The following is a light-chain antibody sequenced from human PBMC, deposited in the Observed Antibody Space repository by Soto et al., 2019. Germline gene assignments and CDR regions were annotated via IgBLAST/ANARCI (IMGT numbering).Light chain of an antibody. CDR2: GAS. CDR1: QSVNNNY. Sequence: EIVLTQSPGTLSLSPGERATLSCRASQSVNNNYLAWYQQKSGQAPRLLIYGASSRATGIPDRFGGGGSGTDFTLAFSRLEPEGCAVYHCPQYGASPWTIGQRTKVEIK. J-gene: IGKJ1*01. V-gene: IGKV3-20*01. CDR3: PQYGASPWT.